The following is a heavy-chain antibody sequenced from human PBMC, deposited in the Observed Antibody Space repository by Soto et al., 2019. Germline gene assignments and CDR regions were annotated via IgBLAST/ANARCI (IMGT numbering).Heavy chain of an antibody. J-gene: IGHJ6*02. Sequence: ASVKVYCKASGYTFTSYYMHWVRQAPGQVLEWMGIINPSGGSTSYAQKFQGRVIMTRDTSTSTVYMELSSLRSEDTAVYYCALSSDCTNDVCYYYYYYGMDVWGQGTTVTVSS. CDR3: ALSSDCTNDVCYYYYYYGMDV. D-gene: IGHD2-8*01. CDR2: INPSGGST. V-gene: IGHV1-46*01. CDR1: GYTFTSYY.